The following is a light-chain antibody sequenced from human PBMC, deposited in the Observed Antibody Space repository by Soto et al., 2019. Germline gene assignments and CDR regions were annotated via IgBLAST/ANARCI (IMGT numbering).Light chain of an antibody. J-gene: IGLJ1*01. Sequence: QSALTQTASVSGSPGQSVTISCTGTSSDVGGYQYVSWYQQHPGKAPKLMIYEGSNRPSGVSNRFSGSKSGNTASLTISGLQAEDEADYYCSSYTTSRTLLYVFGTGTKLTVL. CDR1: SSDVGGYQY. V-gene: IGLV2-14*01. CDR3: SSYTTSRTLLYV. CDR2: EGS.